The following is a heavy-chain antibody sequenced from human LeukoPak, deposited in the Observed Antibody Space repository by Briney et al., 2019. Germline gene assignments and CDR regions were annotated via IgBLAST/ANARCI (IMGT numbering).Heavy chain of an antibody. V-gene: IGHV3-30*04. Sequence: PGGSLRLSCAASGFTFSNYAIHWVRQAPGKGLEWVAVISHDGSNKYYAESVKGRFTISRDNSKNTLYVQMNSLRVEDTGIYYCVKVAKYYYGSETYYFFEHWGQGTPVTASS. CDR3: VKVAKYYYGSETYYFFEH. J-gene: IGHJ4*02. CDR1: GFTFSNYA. CDR2: ISHDGSNK. D-gene: IGHD3-10*01.